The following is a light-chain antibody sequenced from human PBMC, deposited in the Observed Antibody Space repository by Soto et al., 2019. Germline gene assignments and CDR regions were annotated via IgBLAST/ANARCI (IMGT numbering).Light chain of an antibody. J-gene: IGKJ1*01. V-gene: IGKV1-5*03. CDR1: QTISSW. CDR2: KAS. CDR3: QQYNSYPWT. Sequence: DIQMTQSPSTLSGPVPDRVTITCRASQTISSWLAWYQQKPGKAPKLLIYKASTLKSGVPSRFSGSGSGTEFTLTISSLQPDDFATYYCQQYNSYPWTFGQGTKVDI.